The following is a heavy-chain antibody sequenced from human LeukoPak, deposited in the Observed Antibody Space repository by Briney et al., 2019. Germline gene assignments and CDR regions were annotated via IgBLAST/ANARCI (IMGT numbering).Heavy chain of an antibody. Sequence: SESLSLTCTVSGDPISDYCGTWMRGPAGTGVGGSGRIYGNGSTNYNPSLQSRVAMSIDTSKMQFSRKLRSVTAADTAVYYCAGVGEWLFDIDVWGKGTTVIVSS. J-gene: IGHJ6*03. CDR3: AGVGEWLFDIDV. V-gene: IGHV4-4*07. D-gene: IGHD3-16*01. CDR1: GDPISDYC. CDR2: IYGNGST.